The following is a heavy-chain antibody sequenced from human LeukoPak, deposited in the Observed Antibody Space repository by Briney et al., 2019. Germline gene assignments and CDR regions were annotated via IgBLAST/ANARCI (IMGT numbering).Heavy chain of an antibody. Sequence: GASVKVSCKASEYTFTGYYMHWVRQAPGQGLEWMGWINPNSGGTNYAQKFQGRVTMTRDTSISTAYMELSRLRSDDTAVYYCATSSLWFGELLVDYWGQGTLVTVSS. CDR2: INPNSGGT. J-gene: IGHJ4*02. CDR1: EYTFTGYY. D-gene: IGHD3-10*01. CDR3: ATSSLWFGELLVDY. V-gene: IGHV1-2*02.